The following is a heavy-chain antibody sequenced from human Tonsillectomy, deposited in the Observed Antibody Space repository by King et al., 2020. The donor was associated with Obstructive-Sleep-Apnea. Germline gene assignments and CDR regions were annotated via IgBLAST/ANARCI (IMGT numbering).Heavy chain of an antibody. J-gene: IGHJ6*02. CDR1: GCSISRYS. V-gene: IGHV4-4*07. D-gene: IGHD3-9*01. CDR3: ARDVPYDWLVPYYYYGMDV. CDR2: MFTSGST. Sequence: QLQESGPELVKPSETLSLTCTVSGCSISRYSWAWIRQPAGEGLEWIGRMFTSGSTNCNPSLKSRVTMSVDTSKNQFSLKLSSVTAADTAVYYCARDVPYDWLVPYYYYGMDVWGQGTTVTVSS.